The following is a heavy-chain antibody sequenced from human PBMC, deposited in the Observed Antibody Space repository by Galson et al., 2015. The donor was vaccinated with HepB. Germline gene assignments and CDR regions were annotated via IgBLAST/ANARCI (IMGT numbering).Heavy chain of an antibody. CDR2: ISGSSGRT. D-gene: IGHD3-22*01. Sequence: SLRLSCAASGFTFSSYSMSWVRQAPGKGLEWVSLISGSSGRTYYADSVKGRFTISRENSKNTLYLQMSSLRAEDTAIYYCAKDGPKPVPTIVGPFDYWGQGTLVTVSS. J-gene: IGHJ4*02. V-gene: IGHV3-23*01. CDR3: AKDGPKPVPTIVGPFDY. CDR1: GFTFSSYS.